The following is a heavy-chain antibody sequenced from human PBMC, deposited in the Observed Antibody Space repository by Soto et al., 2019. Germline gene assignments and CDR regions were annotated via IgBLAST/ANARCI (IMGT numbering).Heavy chain of an antibody. CDR3: VRDGVGATGYFGYFDY. D-gene: IGHD1-26*01. J-gene: IGHJ4*02. V-gene: IGHV3-33*01. CDR1: GFRFNGYG. Sequence: QGQLVESGGGVVQPGRSLRLSCAASGFRFNGYGMHWVRQAPGKGLEWVAVIRFDGSNIYYADSVKGRFTISRDNSKNMLYLEMKNLGAEDTALYYCVRDGVGATGYFGYFDYWGQGTLVPVSS. CDR2: IRFDGSNI.